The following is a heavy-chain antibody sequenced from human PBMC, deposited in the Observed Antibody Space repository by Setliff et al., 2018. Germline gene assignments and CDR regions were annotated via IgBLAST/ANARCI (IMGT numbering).Heavy chain of an antibody. J-gene: IGHJ6*03. Sequence: LRLSCAASGVTVSAYDMSWVRQAPGKGLEWVSLLDNDGSTYYSDSVKGRFTISRDNSRNTLYLQMNSLRGEDTAVYFCARDPIGPFLSYMDDWGKGTTVTVSS. V-gene: IGHV3-53*05. CDR3: ARDPIGPFLSYMDD. CDR1: GVTVSAYD. D-gene: IGHD3-16*01. CDR2: LDNDGST.